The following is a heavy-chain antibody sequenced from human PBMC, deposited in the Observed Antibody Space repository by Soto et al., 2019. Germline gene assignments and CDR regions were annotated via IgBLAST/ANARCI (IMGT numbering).Heavy chain of an antibody. V-gene: IGHV3-30-3*01. CDR3: AKEGEHSSGWANFDY. CDR1: GFTFSSYA. D-gene: IGHD6-19*01. Sequence: PGGSLRLSCAASGFTFSSYAMNWVRQAPGKGLEWVAVISYDGNNKFYADSVKGRFTISRDSTKQTLYLQMNSLRAEDTAVYYCAKEGEHSSGWANFDYWGQGTLVTVSS. CDR2: ISYDGNNK. J-gene: IGHJ4*02.